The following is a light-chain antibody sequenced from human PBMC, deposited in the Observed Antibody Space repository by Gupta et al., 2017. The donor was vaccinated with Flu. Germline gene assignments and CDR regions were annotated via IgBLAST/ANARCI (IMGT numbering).Light chain of an antibody. CDR3: QQYSTYSLYT. CDR1: QSINSW. Sequence: DIQITQSPSTLSASVGDRVTITCRASQSINSWLAWYQQNPGKAPKLLIYKASNLQSGVPSRFSGSESGTEFTLTISCLQPDDFATYYCQQYSTYSLYTFGQGTKVEIK. V-gene: IGKV1-5*03. CDR2: KAS. J-gene: IGKJ2*01.